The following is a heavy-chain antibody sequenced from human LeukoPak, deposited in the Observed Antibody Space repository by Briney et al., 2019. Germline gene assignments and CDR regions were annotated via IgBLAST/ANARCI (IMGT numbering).Heavy chain of an antibody. V-gene: IGHV3-74*01. CDR3: ARGGAFCGGDCYQIDY. CDR1: GFTFSSYW. D-gene: IGHD2-21*02. CDR2: IHSDGSST. Sequence: GGSLRLSCAASGFTFSSYWMHWVRQAPGKGLVWVSRIHSDGSSTTCADSVKGRFTISRDNAKNTLYLQMNSLRAEDTAVYYCARGGAFCGGDCYQIDYWGQGTLVIVSS. J-gene: IGHJ4*02.